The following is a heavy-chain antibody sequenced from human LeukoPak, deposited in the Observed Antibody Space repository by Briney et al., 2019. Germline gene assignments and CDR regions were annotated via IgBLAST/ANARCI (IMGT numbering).Heavy chain of an antibody. CDR3: AGRFDY. CDR2: ISGSGENT. D-gene: IGHD1-26*01. CDR1: GFTFSDYA. V-gene: IGHV3-23*01. J-gene: IGHJ4*02. Sequence: GGSLRLSCAASGFTFSDYAMNWVRQAPGKGLEWVSGISGSGENTYHADSVKGRFTISRDNSKNTLYVQMNSLRAEDTAVYYCAGRFDYWGQGTLVTVSS.